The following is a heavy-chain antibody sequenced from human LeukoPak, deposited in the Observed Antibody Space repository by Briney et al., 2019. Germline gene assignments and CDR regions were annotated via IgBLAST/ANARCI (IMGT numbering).Heavy chain of an antibody. CDR3: ASEAYWIDNRCSLQMVAS. J-gene: IGHJ4*02. Sequence: GASVKVSCKASVYTFTSYYMDWVGQAPGQGLEWMGWIDTSNGAANYALKFQGRVTITRDTSIATAYMELTHLISDDTAIYYCASEAYWIDNRCSLQMVASWGQGTLVTVSS. CDR1: VYTFTSYY. D-gene: IGHD1-1*01. V-gene: IGHV1-2*02. CDR2: IDTSNGAA.